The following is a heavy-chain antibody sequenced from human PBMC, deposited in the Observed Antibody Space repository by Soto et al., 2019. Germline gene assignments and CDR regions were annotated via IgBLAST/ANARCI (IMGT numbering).Heavy chain of an antibody. CDR2: IYHSGST. CDR1: GGSISSGGYS. J-gene: IGHJ4*02. V-gene: IGHV4-30-2*01. D-gene: IGHD3-3*01. CDR3: ARTITIFGVSYYFDY. Sequence: SETLSLTCAVSGGSISSGGYSWSWIRQPPGKGLEWIGYIYHSGSTYYNPSLKSRVTISVDRSKNQFSLKLSSVTAADTAVYYCARTITIFGVSYYFDYWGQGTLVTASS.